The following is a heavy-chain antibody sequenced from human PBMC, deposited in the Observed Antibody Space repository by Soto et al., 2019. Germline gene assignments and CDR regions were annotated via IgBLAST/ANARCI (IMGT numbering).Heavy chain of an antibody. D-gene: IGHD3-10*01. J-gene: IGHJ6*02. CDR1: GFTFSSHA. V-gene: IGHV3-23*01. CDR3: ANDVSVAPVFIAVGRPPRDV. Sequence: EVQLLESGGGLVQPGGSLRLSCAASGFTFSSHAMNWVRQAPGKGLEWVSGISGSGRKTYYADSVKGQFTIFRDRSKSTVYLQMNSLRSEDTALYYCANDVSVAPVFIAVGRPPRDVWGHGTTVIVSS. CDR2: ISGSGRKT.